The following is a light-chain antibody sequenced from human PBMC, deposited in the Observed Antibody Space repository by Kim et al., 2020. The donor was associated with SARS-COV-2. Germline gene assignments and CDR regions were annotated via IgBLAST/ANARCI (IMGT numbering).Light chain of an antibody. CDR3: QQYGNWPPYT. CDR2: GAS. Sequence: EIVMTQSPVTLSVSPGERATLSCRASQSVSSNLAWYQQKSGQPPRLLIYGASIRATGIPVRFSGSGSGTEFTLTISGLQSEDFAVYFCQQYGNWPPYTFGQGTKVDIK. CDR1: QSVSSN. V-gene: IGKV3D-15*01. J-gene: IGKJ2*01.